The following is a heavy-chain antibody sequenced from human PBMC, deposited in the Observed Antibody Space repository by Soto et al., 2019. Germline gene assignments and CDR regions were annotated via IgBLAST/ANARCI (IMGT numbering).Heavy chain of an antibody. CDR3: ARHTPAISISDH. D-gene: IGHD2-15*01. Sequence: QLQLQESGPGLVKPSETLSLTCTVSGGSISSSSYYWGWIRQPPGKGLEWIGSIYYSGSTYYNPALKSRVTLSVDPSKNQCSLELSSVTAADTAVYYCARHTPAISISDHWGQGTLVTVSS. CDR1: GGSISSSSYY. CDR2: IYYSGST. J-gene: IGHJ4*02. V-gene: IGHV4-39*01.